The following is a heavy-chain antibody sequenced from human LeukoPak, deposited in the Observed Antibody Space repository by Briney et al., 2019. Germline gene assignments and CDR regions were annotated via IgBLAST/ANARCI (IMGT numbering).Heavy chain of an antibody. D-gene: IGHD3-3*01. CDR3: ARSSITIFGVVENWFDP. CDR2: TYYRSKWYN. CDR1: GDSVSSNSAA. J-gene: IGHJ5*02. V-gene: IGHV6-1*01. Sequence: SQTLSLTCAISGDSVSSNSAAWNWIRQSPSGGLEWLGRTYYRSKWYNDYAVSVKSRITINPDTSKNQFSLQLNSVTPEDTAVYYCARSSITIFGVVENWFDPWGQGTLVTVSS.